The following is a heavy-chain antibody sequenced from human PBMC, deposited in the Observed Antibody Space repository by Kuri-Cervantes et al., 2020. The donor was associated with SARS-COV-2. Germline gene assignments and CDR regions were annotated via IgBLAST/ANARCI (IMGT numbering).Heavy chain of an antibody. CDR2: ISGNGDST. Sequence: GESLKISCAASGFTFSNYAMYWVRQAPGKGLEYVSAISGNGDSTYYADSVKGRFTMSRDNSKNTLYLQMVSLRAEDMAVYYCARVSRSGYLDYWGQGTLVTVSS. V-gene: IGHV3-64*02. D-gene: IGHD3-3*01. CDR1: GFTFSNYA. J-gene: IGHJ4*02. CDR3: ARVSRSGYLDY.